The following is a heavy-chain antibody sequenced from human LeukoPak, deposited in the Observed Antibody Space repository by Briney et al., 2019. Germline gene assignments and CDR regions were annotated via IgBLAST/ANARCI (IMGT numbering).Heavy chain of an antibody. V-gene: IGHV3-30*04. Sequence: PGGSLRLSCAASGFTFSSYAMHWVRQAPGKGLAWVAVISYEGSNKYYADSVKGRFTISRDNSKNTLYLQMNSLRAEDTAVYYCARDTLGYCSSTSCRGYFDYWGQGTLVTVSS. J-gene: IGHJ4*02. CDR2: ISYEGSNK. D-gene: IGHD2-2*03. CDR3: ARDTLGYCSSTSCRGYFDY. CDR1: GFTFSSYA.